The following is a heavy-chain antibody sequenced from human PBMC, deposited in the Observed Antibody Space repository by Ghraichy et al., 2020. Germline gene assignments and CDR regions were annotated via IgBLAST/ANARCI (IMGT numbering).Heavy chain of an antibody. CDR3: AIAAAGKARSPFDY. Sequence: ETLSLTCAASGFTVSSNYMSWVRQAPGKGLEWVSVIYSGGSTYYADSVKGRFTISRDNSKNTLYLQMNSLRAEDTAVYYCAIAAAGKARSPFDYWGQGTLVTVSS. CDR2: IYSGGST. V-gene: IGHV3-53*01. CDR1: GFTVSSNY. J-gene: IGHJ4*02. D-gene: IGHD6-13*01.